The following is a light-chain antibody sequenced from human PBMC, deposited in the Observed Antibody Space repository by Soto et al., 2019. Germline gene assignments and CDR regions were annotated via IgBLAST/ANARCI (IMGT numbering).Light chain of an antibody. V-gene: IGKV3-15*01. J-gene: IGKJ1*01. CDR3: QKYNNQVT. CDR2: GAS. Sequence: EIVMTQSPATLSVSPGERATLSCRASQSVSSNLAWYQQKPGQAPRLLIYGASTRATGIPARFSGSGSGTEFTLTISSLQSEDFAVYYCQKYNNQVTFGQGTKAEIK. CDR1: QSVSSN.